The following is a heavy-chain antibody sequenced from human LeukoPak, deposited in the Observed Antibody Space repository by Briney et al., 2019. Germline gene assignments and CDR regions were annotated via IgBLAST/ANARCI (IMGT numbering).Heavy chain of an antibody. V-gene: IGHV3-21*01. CDR2: ISSSSSYI. D-gene: IGHD3-22*01. CDR3: ARDSVNYYDSSGLPDY. J-gene: IGHJ4*02. Sequence: PGGSLRLSCAASGFTFSSYSMNWVRQAPGKGLEWVSSISSSSSYIYYADSVKGRFTISRDNAKNSLYLQMNSLRAEDTAVYYCARDSVNYYDSSGLPDYWGQGTLVTVSS. CDR1: GFTFSSYS.